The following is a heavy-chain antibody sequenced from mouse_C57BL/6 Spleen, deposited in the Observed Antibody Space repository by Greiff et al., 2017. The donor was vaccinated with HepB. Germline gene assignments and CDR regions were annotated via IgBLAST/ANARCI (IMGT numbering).Heavy chain of an antibody. CDR2: IDPSDSET. CDR1: GYTFTSYW. J-gene: IGHJ3*01. D-gene: IGHD2-2*01. CDR3: ATYGYDMAY. V-gene: IGHV1-52*01. Sequence: QVQLQQPGAELVRPGSSVKLSCKASGYTFTSYWMHWVKQRPIQGLEWIGNIDPSDSETHYNQKFKDKATLTVDKSSSTTYMQLSDPTSEDSAVDCCATYGYDMAYWGQGTLVTVSA.